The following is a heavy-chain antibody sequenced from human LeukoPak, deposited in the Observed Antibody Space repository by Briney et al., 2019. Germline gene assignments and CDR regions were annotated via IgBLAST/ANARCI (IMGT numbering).Heavy chain of an antibody. D-gene: IGHD6-13*01. CDR1: GGTFSSYA. CDR2: IIPIFGTA. J-gene: IGHJ6*04. CDR3: AREGGSSTRAYYYYGMDV. V-gene: IGHV1-69*01. Sequence: SVKVSCKASGGTFSSYAISWVRQAPGQGLEWMGGIIPIFGTANYAQKFRGRVTITADGSTSTAYMELSSLRSEDTAVYYCAREGGSSTRAYYYYGMDVWGKGTTVTVSS.